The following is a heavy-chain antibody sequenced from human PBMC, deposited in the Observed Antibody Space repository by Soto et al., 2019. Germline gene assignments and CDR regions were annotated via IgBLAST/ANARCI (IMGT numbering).Heavy chain of an antibody. CDR3: ARDASQHNKSLAPEH. J-gene: IGHJ1*01. CDR1: GGSISTYY. CDR2: IYYSGSA. V-gene: IGHV4-59*01. D-gene: IGHD2-21*01. Sequence: SEKLRDTCTVSGGSISTYYWNWIRQPPGKGLESIGYIYYSGSANYSPSLKSRVTISVDTSKNEFSLKMSSVTAADTAIYYCARDASQHNKSLAPEHLGKGTLVAVSS.